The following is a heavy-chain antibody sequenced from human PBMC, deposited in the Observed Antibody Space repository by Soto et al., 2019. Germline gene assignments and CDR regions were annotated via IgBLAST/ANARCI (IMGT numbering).Heavy chain of an antibody. D-gene: IGHD3-3*01. CDR1: GYTFTSYG. J-gene: IGHJ6*02. CDR2: ISAHNGNT. CDR3: ARDRERITIFGVVTPCYYYGMDV. V-gene: IGHV1-18*04. Sequence: ASVKVSCKASGYTFTSYGISWVRQAPGQGLEWMGWISAHNGNTNYAQKLQGRVTMTTDTSTSTAYMELRSLRSDDTAVYYCARDRERITIFGVVTPCYYYGMDVWGQGTTVTVSS.